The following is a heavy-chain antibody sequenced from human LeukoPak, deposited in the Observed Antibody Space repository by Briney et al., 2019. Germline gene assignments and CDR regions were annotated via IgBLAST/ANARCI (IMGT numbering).Heavy chain of an antibody. CDR3: AKDLSPAYFHH. V-gene: IGHV3-30*02. D-gene: IGHD2/OR15-2a*01. CDR2: ISYDGSNE. J-gene: IGHJ1*01. CDR1: EFIFRSYD. Sequence: GGSLRLSCAASEFIFRSYDMHWVRQAPGKGLEWVAFISYDGSNEYYADSVKGRFTISRDNSENTLYLQMNSLRAEDTAVYYCAKDLSPAYFHHCGQGTLVTVSS.